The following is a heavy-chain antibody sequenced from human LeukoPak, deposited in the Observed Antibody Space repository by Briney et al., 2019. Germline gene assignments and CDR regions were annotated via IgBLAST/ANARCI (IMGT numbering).Heavy chain of an antibody. Sequence: ASVKVSCKASGYTFNTNGLNWVRQAPRQGLEWMGWINANTGSTNYAQIFQGRVTMTTDTSTSTAYMELTSLTSDDTAIYYCARDAYQGSSWSNWFDSWGQGTLVIVSS. CDR2: INANTGST. CDR3: ARDAYQGSSWSNWFDS. V-gene: IGHV1-18*01. CDR1: GYTFNTNG. J-gene: IGHJ5*01. D-gene: IGHD6-13*01.